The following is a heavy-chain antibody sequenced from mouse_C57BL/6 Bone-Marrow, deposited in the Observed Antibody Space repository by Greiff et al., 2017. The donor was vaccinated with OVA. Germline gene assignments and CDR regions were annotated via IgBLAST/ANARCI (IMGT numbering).Heavy chain of an antibody. J-gene: IGHJ2*01. Sequence: EVKVEESGGGLVQPGDSLSLSCAASGFTFTNYYMSWVRQPPGKALEWLAFIRNKPNGSTTEYSASVKGRFTISRDNSQRILYLQINALIAEDSATYYCARYKWRDAMNSFDYWGQGTALTVSS. CDR2: IRNKPNGSTT. D-gene: IGHD2-3*01. CDR3: ARYKWRDAMNSFDY. V-gene: IGHV7-3*01. CDR1: GFTFTNYY.